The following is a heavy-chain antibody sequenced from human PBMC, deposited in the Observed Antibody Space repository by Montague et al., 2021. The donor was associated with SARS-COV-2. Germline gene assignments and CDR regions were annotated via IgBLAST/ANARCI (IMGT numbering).Heavy chain of an antibody. CDR3: TYKKSGWPIEFGH. V-gene: IGHV2-5*01. Sequence: PALVKPTQTLTLTCTFSGFPLTTSGVGVGWIRQPPGKALECLAPIYWNDDRRYSPSLKNRLSVSKDDSKNQVVLTMTNMETVDTGTYYCTYKKSGWPIEFGHWGQGALVTVSS. CDR2: IYWNDDR. CDR1: GFPLTTSGVG. D-gene: IGHD6-19*01. J-gene: IGHJ4*02.